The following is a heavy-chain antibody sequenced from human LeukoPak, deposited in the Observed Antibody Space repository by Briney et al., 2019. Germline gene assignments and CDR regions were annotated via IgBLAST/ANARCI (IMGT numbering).Heavy chain of an antibody. Sequence: NASETLSLTCAVSGASMNNHYWGWIRQRPGKGLEWFGYLLDTVTNKDNHSLKSRFTLSADTSKNQFSLRLTSVTAADTAVYYCATIKRGNIFGYLDFWGQGIPVSVSS. J-gene: IGHJ4*02. CDR1: GASMNNHY. CDR2: LLDTVTN. D-gene: IGHD5-18*01. CDR3: ATIKRGNIFGYLDF. V-gene: IGHV4-59*11.